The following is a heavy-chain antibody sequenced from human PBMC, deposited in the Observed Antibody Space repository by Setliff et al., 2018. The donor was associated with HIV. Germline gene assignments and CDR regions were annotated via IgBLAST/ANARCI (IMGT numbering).Heavy chain of an antibody. J-gene: IGHJ6*03. CDR3: ARGSRGYSYAYYYYYMDV. Sequence: PSEPLSLTCTVSGGSISSYYWSWIRQPPGKGLEWIGYIYYSGSTNYNPSLKSRVTISVDTSKNQFSLKLSSVTAADTAVYYCARGSRGYSYAYYYYYMDVWGKGTTVTVSS. D-gene: IGHD5-18*01. CDR1: GGSISSYY. V-gene: IGHV4-59*01. CDR2: IYYSGST.